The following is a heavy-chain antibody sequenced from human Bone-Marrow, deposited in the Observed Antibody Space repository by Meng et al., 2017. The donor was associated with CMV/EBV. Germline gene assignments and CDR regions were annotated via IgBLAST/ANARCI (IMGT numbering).Heavy chain of an antibody. J-gene: IGHJ4*02. CDR2: ISSSSSTI. Sequence: GESLKISCAASGFTFSSYSMNWVRQAPGKGLEWVSYISSSSSTIYYADSVKGRFTISRDNAKNSLYLQMNSLRAEDTAVYYCARVRGNYVWYFDYWGQGTLVTVSS. CDR3: ARVRGNYVWYFDY. D-gene: IGHD3-16*01. V-gene: IGHV3-48*04. CDR1: GFTFSSYS.